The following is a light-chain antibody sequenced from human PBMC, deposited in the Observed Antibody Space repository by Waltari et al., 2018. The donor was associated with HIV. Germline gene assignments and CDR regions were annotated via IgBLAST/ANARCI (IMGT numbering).Light chain of an antibody. CDR2: QDN. CDR1: ELGDKY. J-gene: IGLJ2*01. Sequence: SYEVTQPPSVAVSPGQTASITCSGYELGDKYTCWYQQKPGQSPLLVIYQDNKRPSGVPGRFSGSSSGHTATLTISGTLPMDEADYYCQAWGNTTSGVFGRGTKLTVL. V-gene: IGLV3-1*01. CDR3: QAWGNTTSGV.